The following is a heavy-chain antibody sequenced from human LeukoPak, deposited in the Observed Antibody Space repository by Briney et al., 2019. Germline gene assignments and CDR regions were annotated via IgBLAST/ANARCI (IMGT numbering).Heavy chain of an antibody. D-gene: IGHD3-3*01. V-gene: IGHV5-51*01. Sequence: KHGESLKIPCKGSGYSFTSYWIGWVRQMPGKGLEWMGIIYPGDSDTRYSPSFQGQVTISADKSISTAYLQWSSLKASDTAMYYCARLQGPIFGVVMPYYFDYWGQGTLVTVSS. CDR3: ARLQGPIFGVVMPYYFDY. CDR2: IYPGDSDT. CDR1: GYSFTSYW. J-gene: IGHJ4*02.